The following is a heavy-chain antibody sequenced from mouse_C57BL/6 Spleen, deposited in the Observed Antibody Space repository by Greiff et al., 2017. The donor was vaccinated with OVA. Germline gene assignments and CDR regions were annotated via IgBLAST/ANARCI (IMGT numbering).Heavy chain of an antibody. V-gene: IGHV5-4*01. CDR1: GFTFSSYA. CDR3: ARESWEYSKGGTRYAMDY. CDR2: ISDGGSYT. Sequence: DVHLVESGGGLVKPGGSLKLSCAASGFTFSSYAMSWVRQTPEKRLEWVATISDGGSYTYYPDNVKGRFTISRDNAKNNLYLQMSHLKSEDTAMYYCARESWEYSKGGTRYAMDYWGQGTSVTVSS. J-gene: IGHJ4*01. D-gene: IGHD2-5*01.